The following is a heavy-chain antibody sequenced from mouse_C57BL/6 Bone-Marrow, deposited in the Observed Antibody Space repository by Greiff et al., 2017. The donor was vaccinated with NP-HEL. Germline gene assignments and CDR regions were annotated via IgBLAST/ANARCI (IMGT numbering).Heavy chain of an antibody. J-gene: IGHJ2*01. CDR1: GYTFTSYW. Sequence: QVQLQQPGAELVKPGASVKLSCKASGYTFTSYWMHWVKQRPGQGLEWIGMIHPNSGSTNYNEKFKSKATLTVDKSSSTAYMQLSSLTSEDSAVYYCARYYGNYHYFDDWGQGTTLTVSS. D-gene: IGHD2-1*01. V-gene: IGHV1-64*01. CDR3: ARYYGNYHYFDD. CDR2: IHPNSGST.